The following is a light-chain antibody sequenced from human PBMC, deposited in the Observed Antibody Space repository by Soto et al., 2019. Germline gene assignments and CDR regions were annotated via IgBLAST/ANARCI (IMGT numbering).Light chain of an antibody. CDR3: ATWDDSLRGPV. CDR1: SSNIGSNY. J-gene: IGLJ2*01. Sequence: QSVLTQPPSASGTPGQRVTISCSGSSSNIGSNYVYWYQQLPGTAPKLLIYTNNRRPSGVPDRFSGSKSGTSASLAISGLRSEDEADYYCATWDDSLRGPVFGGGTKLTVL. CDR2: TNN. V-gene: IGLV1-47*02.